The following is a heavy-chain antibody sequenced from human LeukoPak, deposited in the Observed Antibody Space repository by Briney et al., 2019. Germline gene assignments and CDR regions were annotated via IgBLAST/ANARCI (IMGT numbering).Heavy chain of an antibody. CDR3: ARGALCSSTSCDEDIFDY. CDR2: INHSGST. V-gene: IGHV4-4*02. CDR1: GGSISSRNW. D-gene: IGHD2-2*01. J-gene: IGHJ4*02. Sequence: SETLSLTCAVSGGSISSRNWYSWVRQPPGKGLEWIGEINHSGSTNYNPSLKSRVTISVDTSKNQFSLKLSSVTAADTAVYYCARGALCSSTSCDEDIFDYWGQGTQVTVYS.